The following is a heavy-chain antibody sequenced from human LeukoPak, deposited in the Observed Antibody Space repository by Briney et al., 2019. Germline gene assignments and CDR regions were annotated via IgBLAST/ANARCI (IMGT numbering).Heavy chain of an antibody. Sequence: GGSLRLSCAASGFTFSSYGMSWVRQAPGKGLEWVSAISGSGGSTYYADSVKGRFTISRDNSKNTLYLQMNSLRAEDTAVYYCARVGDYSDFDYWGQGTLVTVSS. CDR1: GFTFSSYG. D-gene: IGHD4-17*01. V-gene: IGHV3-23*01. CDR3: ARVGDYSDFDY. J-gene: IGHJ4*02. CDR2: ISGSGGST.